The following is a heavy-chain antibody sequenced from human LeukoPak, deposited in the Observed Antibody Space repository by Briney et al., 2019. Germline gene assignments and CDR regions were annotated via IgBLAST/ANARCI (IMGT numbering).Heavy chain of an antibody. D-gene: IGHD4-23*01. J-gene: IGHJ6*03. Sequence: SETLSLTCTVSGGSISSSSDNWGWIRQPPGKGLEWIGSIYYTGITYYNPSVMGRVTMSVDTSKNQFSLRLSSVTAADTAMYYCARQGRATVVMYMDDWGKGTTVTVSS. V-gene: IGHV4-39*01. CDR1: GGSISSSSDN. CDR3: ARQGRATVVMYMDD. CDR2: IYYTGIT.